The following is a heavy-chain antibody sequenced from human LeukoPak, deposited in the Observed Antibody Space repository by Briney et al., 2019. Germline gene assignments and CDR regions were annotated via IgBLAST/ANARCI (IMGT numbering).Heavy chain of an antibody. CDR3: ARQKTDYYNSSGYYIFDF. CDR1: GYILTSYT. D-gene: IGHD3-22*01. CDR2: INTNTGNP. Sequence: ASVKVSCKASGYILTSYTMNWVRQAPGQGLEWMGWINTNTGNPTYAQGFTGRFDFSLDTSVSTAYLQISSLKAEDTAVYYCARQKTDYYNSSGYYIFDFWGQGTLVTVS. V-gene: IGHV7-4-1*02. J-gene: IGHJ4*02.